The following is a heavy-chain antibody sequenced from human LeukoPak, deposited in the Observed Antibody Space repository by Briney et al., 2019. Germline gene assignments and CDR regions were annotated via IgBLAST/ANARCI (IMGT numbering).Heavy chain of an antibody. D-gene: IGHD6-13*01. CDR3: ASGGYSTSLGDY. CDR1: AYSISSGYY. V-gene: IGHV4-38-2*02. Sequence: SETLSLTCTVSAYSISSGYYWGWIRQPPGKGLEWIGSIYHSGSTYYNPSLKSRVTISVDTSKNHFSLNLSSVAAADTAVYYCASGGYSTSLGDYWGQGTLVTVSS. J-gene: IGHJ4*02. CDR2: IYHSGST.